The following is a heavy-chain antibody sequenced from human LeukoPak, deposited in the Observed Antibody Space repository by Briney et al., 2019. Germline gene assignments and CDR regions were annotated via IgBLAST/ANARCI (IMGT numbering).Heavy chain of an antibody. D-gene: IGHD2-15*01. CDR2: IWYDGSKQ. J-gene: IGHJ6*03. Sequence: GGSLRLSCAASGFTFSNYGMHWVRQAPGKGLEWVALIWYDGSKQHYADSVKGRSTISRDNSNNTLYLQMNSLRAEDTAVYFCAKDGRSGLNYFYMDVWGKGATVTVSS. CDR3: AKDGRSGLNYFYMDV. CDR1: GFTFSNYG. V-gene: IGHV3-33*06.